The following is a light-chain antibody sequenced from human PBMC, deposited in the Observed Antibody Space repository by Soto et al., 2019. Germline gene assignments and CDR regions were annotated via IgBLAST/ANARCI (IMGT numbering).Light chain of an antibody. V-gene: IGKV3-20*01. J-gene: IGKJ3*01. CDR1: QSVSSSY. CDR3: KQQRRSQGFT. CDR2: GAS. Sequence: EIVLTQSPGTLSLSPGERATLSCRASQSVSSSYLAWYQQKPGQAPRLLIYGASSRATGIPDRFSGSGSGTDFTLTIRRLELEDFAGYYCKQQRRSQGFTYGPGPNVDIK.